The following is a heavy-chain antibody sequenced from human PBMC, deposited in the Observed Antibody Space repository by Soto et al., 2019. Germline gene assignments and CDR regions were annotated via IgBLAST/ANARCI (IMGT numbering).Heavy chain of an antibody. CDR1: GFSIRSHW. CDR3: ARDGRITMVRGALGGMDV. V-gene: IGHV3-74*01. J-gene: IGHJ6*02. CDR2: INTDGSTT. Sequence: GGSLRLSCAASGFSIRSHWMHWVRQAPGKGLVWVSRINTDGSTTFYADSVKGRFTISRDNAKNSLYLQMNSLRAEDTAVYYCARDGRITMVRGALGGMDVWGQGTTVTVSS. D-gene: IGHD3-10*01.